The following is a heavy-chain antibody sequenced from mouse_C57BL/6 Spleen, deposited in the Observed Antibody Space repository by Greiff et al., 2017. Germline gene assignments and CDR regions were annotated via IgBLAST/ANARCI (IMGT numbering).Heavy chain of an antibody. CDR1: GYTFTDYE. D-gene: IGHD1-1*01. Sequence: QVQLQQSGAELVRPGASVTLSCKASGYTFTDYEMHWVKQTPVHGLEWIGAIDPETGGTAYNQKFKGKAILTAGKSSSTAYMELRSLTSEDSAVYYCTRMDSGSPFGYWGQGTTLTVSS. CDR2: IDPETGGT. V-gene: IGHV1-15*01. CDR3: TRMDSGSPFGY. J-gene: IGHJ2*01.